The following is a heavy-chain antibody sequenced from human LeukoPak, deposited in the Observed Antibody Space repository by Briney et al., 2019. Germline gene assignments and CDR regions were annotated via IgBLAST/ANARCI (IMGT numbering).Heavy chain of an antibody. D-gene: IGHD5-18*01. V-gene: IGHV5-51*01. CDR1: GYSFTSYW. CDR2: IYPGDSDT. CDR3: ARSGYSYGYGFRDYNWFDP. Sequence: GESLKISCKGSGYSFTSYWIGWVRQMPGKGLEWMGIIYPGDSDTRYSPSFQGQVTISADKSISTAYLQWSSLKASDTAMYYCARSGYSYGYGFRDYNWFDPWGQGTLVTVSS. J-gene: IGHJ5*02.